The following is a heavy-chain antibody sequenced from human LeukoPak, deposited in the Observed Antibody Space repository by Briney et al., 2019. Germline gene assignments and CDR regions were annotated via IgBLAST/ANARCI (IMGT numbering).Heavy chain of an antibody. V-gene: IGHV4-59*11. CDR1: GGSLSSHY. Sequence: SETLSLTCSVSGGSLSSHYWSWIRQPPGKGLELIGHIHDTGSTYYNPSLRGRVTISLDTSNNQFSLKLTSMTAADTAVYYCARFSSGCSTSSCYLTYWGQGTLVTVS. CDR3: ARFSSGCSTSSCYLTY. CDR2: IHDTGST. J-gene: IGHJ4*02. D-gene: IGHD2-2*01.